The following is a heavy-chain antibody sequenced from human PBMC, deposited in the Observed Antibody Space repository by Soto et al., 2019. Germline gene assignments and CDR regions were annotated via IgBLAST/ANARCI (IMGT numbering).Heavy chain of an antibody. Sequence: PSDALSLTFTDSGGAFSIHTWWSWCRQPPGKGLEWIGEIYHSGGTNYNPTLKRRGTISINKSKNQFSLKLTSVTAADTAVYYCARVLTMVRGVIGIDCWGQG. CDR3: ARVLTMVRGVIGIDC. CDR2: IYHSGGT. J-gene: IGHJ4*02. CDR1: GGAFSIHTW. V-gene: IGHV4-4*02. D-gene: IGHD3-10*01.